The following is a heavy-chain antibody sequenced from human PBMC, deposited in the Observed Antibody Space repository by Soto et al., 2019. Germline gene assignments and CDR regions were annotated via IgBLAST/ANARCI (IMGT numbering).Heavy chain of an antibody. CDR1: GFTFSSYS. CDR3: ARDMSYNWKDRHTDFDY. CDR2: ISSSSSYI. D-gene: IGHD1-20*01. V-gene: IGHV3-21*01. J-gene: IGHJ4*02. Sequence: PGGSLRLCCAASGFTFSSYSMNWVRQAPGKGLEWVSSISSSSSYIYYADSVKGRFTISRDNAKNSLYLQMNSLRAEDTAVYYCARDMSYNWKDRHTDFDYWGQGTLVTVSS.